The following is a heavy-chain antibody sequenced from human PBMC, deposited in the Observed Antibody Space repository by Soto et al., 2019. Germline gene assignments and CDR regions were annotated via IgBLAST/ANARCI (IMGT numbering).Heavy chain of an antibody. V-gene: IGHV1-18*01. CDR2: ISAYNGNT. CDR1: GYTFTSYG. Sequence: GASVKVSCKASGYTFTSYGISWVRQAPGQGLEWMGWISAYNGNTNYAQKLQGRVTMTTDTSTSTAYMELRSLRSDDTAVYYCARKDYGGNFGWYFDLWGRGTLVTLSS. CDR3: ARKDYGGNFGWYFDL. J-gene: IGHJ2*01. D-gene: IGHD4-17*01.